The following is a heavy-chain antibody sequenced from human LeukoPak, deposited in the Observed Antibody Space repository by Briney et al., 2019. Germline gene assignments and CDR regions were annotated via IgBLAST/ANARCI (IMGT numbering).Heavy chain of an antibody. Sequence: PSETLSLTCTVSGGSISSYYWSWIRQPPGKGLEWIGYIYTSGGTNYNPSLKSRVTISVDTSKNQFSLKLSSVTAADTAVYYCARSRPPDSYCSSTSCYSVHFDYWGQGTLVTVSS. V-gene: IGHV4-4*09. J-gene: IGHJ4*02. CDR2: IYTSGGT. CDR3: ARSRPPDSYCSSTSCYSVHFDY. D-gene: IGHD2-2*02. CDR1: GGSISSYY.